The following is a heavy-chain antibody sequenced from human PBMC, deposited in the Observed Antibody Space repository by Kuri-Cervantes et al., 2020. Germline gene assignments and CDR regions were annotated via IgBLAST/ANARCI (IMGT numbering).Heavy chain of an antibody. CDR2: ISYDGSNK. Sequence: GGSLRLSCAASGFTFSSYGMHWVRQAPGKGLEWVAVISYDGSNKYYADSVKGRFTISRDNSKNTLYLQMNGLRAEDTAVYYCARERLRLVSDDAFDIWGQGPMVTVSS. J-gene: IGHJ3*02. D-gene: IGHD6-19*01. CDR1: GFTFSSYG. CDR3: ARERLRLVSDDAFDI. V-gene: IGHV3-30*03.